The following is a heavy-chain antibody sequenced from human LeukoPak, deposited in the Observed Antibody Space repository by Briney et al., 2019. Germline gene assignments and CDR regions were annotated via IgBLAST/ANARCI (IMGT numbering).Heavy chain of an antibody. J-gene: IGHJ6*02. CDR3: ASSPRPSDYYYYGMDV. CDR2: IYYSGST. Sequence: SETLSLTCTVSGGSISSYYWSWIRQPPGKGLEWIGYIYYSGSTNYNPSLKSRVTVSVDTSKNQFSLKLSSVTAADTAVYYCASSPRPSDYYYYGMDVWGQGTTVTVSS. V-gene: IGHV4-59*01. D-gene: IGHD3-10*01. CDR1: GGSISSYY.